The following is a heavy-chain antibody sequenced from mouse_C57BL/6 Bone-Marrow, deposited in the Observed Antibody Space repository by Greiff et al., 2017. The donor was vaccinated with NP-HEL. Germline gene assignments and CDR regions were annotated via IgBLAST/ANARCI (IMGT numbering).Heavy chain of an antibody. CDR3: ARGEGYYGSTYAMGD. V-gene: IGHV1-26*01. CDR1: GYTFTDSY. CDR2: INPNNGGT. J-gene: IGHJ4*01. Sequence: EVQLQQSGPELVKPGASVKISCKASGYTFTDSYMNWVKQSHGKSLEWIGDINPNNGGTSSTQKFKGKATVTVDKTTSTAYMEIRSLPSEDSAVYYCARGEGYYGSTYAMGDWGQGTSVTVSS. D-gene: IGHD1-1*01.